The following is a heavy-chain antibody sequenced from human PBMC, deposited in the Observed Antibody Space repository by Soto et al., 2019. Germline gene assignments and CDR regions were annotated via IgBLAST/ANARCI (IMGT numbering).Heavy chain of an antibody. CDR2: ISGSGGST. V-gene: IGHV3-23*01. J-gene: IGHJ4*02. CDR1: GFTFSSYA. CDR3: AKDRDVNFVQKGEGPGYSSGWYPY. D-gene: IGHD6-19*01. Sequence: PGGSLRLSCAASGFTFSSYAMSWVRQAPGKGLERVSAISGSGGSTYYADSVKGRFTISRDNSKNTLYLQMNSLRAEDTAVYYCAKDRDVNFVQKGEGPGYSSGWYPYWGQGTLVTVSS.